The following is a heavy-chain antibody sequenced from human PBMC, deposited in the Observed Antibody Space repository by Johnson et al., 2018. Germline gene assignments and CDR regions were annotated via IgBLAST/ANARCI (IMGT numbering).Heavy chain of an antibody. CDR1: GGTFSSYA. CDR2: IIPIFGTA. V-gene: IGHV1-69*01. Sequence: QVQLVESGAEVKKPGSSVKVSCKASGGTFSSYAISWVRQAPGQGLEWMGGIIPIFGTANYAQKFQGRVTITADESTSTAYMGLSSLRAEDTAVYYCASRMYYDYVWGSYVTFDIWGQGTMVTVSS. CDR3: ASRMYYDYVWGSYVTFDI. D-gene: IGHD3-16*01. J-gene: IGHJ3*02.